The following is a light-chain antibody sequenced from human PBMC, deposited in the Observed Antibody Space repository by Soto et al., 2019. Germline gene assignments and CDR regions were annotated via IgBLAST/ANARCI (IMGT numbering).Light chain of an antibody. V-gene: IGKV3-15*01. Sequence: EIVMTQSPATLSVSPGERATLSCRASQSVSNNLAWYQQKPGQAPRLLIYGASTRATGIPARFSGSGSGTEFTLTISSLQSDDFGTYYCQQFYMGWTFGQGTKV. CDR3: QQFYMGWT. CDR2: GAS. CDR1: QSVSNN. J-gene: IGKJ1*01.